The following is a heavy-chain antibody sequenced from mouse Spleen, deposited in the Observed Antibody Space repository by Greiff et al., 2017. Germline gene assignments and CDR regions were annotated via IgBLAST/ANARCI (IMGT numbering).Heavy chain of an antibody. CDR3: ARLDYERGYYYAMDY. J-gene: IGHJ4*01. CDR1: GYTFTSYW. V-gene: IGHV1-55*01. Sequence: QVQLQQPGAELVKPGASVKMSCKASGYTFTSYWITWVKQRPGQGLEWIGDIYPGSGSTNYNEKFKSKATLTVDTSSSTAYMQLSSLTSEDSAVYYCARLDYERGYYYAMDYWGQGTSVTVSS. CDR2: IYPGSGST. D-gene: IGHD2-4*01.